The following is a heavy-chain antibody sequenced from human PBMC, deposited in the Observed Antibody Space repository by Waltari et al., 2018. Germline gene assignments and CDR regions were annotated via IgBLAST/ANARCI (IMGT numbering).Heavy chain of an antibody. CDR2: VSVSGDTT. CDR3: AKDRDGSSLTLYYFDH. Sequence: EVQLLESGGGLVQPGGSLRLSCVASVFTFSRYGMSWVRQGAGKGLEWVSMVSVSGDTTDYADSVKGRFTISRDNSKNTFYLQMNSLRVDDTAVYYCAKDRDGSSLTLYYFDHWSQGALVTVSS. J-gene: IGHJ4*02. V-gene: IGHV3-23*01. CDR1: VFTFSRYG. D-gene: IGHD1-26*01.